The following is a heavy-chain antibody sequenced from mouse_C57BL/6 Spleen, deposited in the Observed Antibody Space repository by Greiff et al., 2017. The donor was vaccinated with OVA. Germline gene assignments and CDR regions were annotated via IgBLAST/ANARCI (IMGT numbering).Heavy chain of an antibody. D-gene: IGHD1-1*01. Sequence: EVMLVESGGDLVKPGGSLKLSCAASGFTFSSYGMSWVRQTPDKRLEWVATISSGGSYTYYPDSVKGRFTISRDNAKNTLYLQMSSLKSEDTAMYYCARHGTTVVAYYYAMDYWGQGTSVTVSS. V-gene: IGHV5-6*01. CDR3: ARHGTTVVAYYYAMDY. J-gene: IGHJ4*01. CDR2: ISSGGSYT. CDR1: GFTFSSYG.